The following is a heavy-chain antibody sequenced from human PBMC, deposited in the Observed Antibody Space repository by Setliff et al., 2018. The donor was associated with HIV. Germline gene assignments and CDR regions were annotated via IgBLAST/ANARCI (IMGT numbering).Heavy chain of an antibody. D-gene: IGHD5-18*01. Sequence: SETLSLTCTVSGGSIGSHYWSWIRQPPGKGLEWIGSTYSSGSANYNPSLRSRVTIAVDTSKNQFSLKLSSMTAADTAVYYCARAYSYVYEAGAFDIWGQGTMVTVSS. CDR1: GGSIGSHY. CDR2: TYSSGSA. J-gene: IGHJ3*02. V-gene: IGHV4-59*11. CDR3: ARAYSYVYEAGAFDI.